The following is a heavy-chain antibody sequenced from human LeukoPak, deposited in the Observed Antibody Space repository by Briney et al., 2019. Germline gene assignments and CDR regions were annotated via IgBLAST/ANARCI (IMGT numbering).Heavy chain of an antibody. CDR2: INWNSDRV. D-gene: IGHD1-1*01. V-gene: IGHV3-9*01. Sequence: GGSLRLSCAASGFTFSNYWVHWVRQAPGKGLEWVSGINWNSDRVTYADSVKGRFTISRDNAKNSLYLQLSSLRVEDTAVYYCSKGAGYEQESRLEYWGQGALVTVSS. CDR3: SKGAGYEQESRLEY. J-gene: IGHJ4*02. CDR1: GFTFSNYW.